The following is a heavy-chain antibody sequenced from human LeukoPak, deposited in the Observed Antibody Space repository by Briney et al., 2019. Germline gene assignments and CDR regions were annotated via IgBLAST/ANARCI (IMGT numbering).Heavy chain of an antibody. CDR1: GFTVSSNY. J-gene: IGHJ4*02. D-gene: IGHD6-19*01. Sequence: GGSLRLSCAVSGFTVSSNYMNWVRQAPGKGLKWVSVIYSGGSTYYADSVKGRFTISRDNSKNTLYLQMNSLKTEDTAVYYCTTAPASGWFREGFYAEYWGQGTLVTVSS. CDR3: TTAPASGWFREGFYAEY. V-gene: IGHV3-53*01. CDR2: IYSGGST.